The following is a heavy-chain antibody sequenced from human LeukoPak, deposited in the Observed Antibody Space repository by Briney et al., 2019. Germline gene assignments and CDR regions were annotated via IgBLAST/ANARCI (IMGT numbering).Heavy chain of an antibody. CDR2: IYYSGST. Sequence: SETLSLTCTVSGGSISSGGYYWSWIRQRPGKGLEWIGYIYYSGSTYYNPSLKSRVTISVDTSKNQFSLKLSSVTAADTAVYYCARAPPDTSDAFDIWGQGTMVTVSS. V-gene: IGHV4-31*03. CDR3: ARAPPDTSDAFDI. J-gene: IGHJ3*02. CDR1: GGSISSGGYY.